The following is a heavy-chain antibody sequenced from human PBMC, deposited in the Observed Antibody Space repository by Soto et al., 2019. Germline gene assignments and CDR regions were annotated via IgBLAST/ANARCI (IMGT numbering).Heavy chain of an antibody. CDR2: ISSSLGHT. V-gene: IGHV3-11*03. CDR1: GFDFIDFH. Sequence: GGSLRLSCAGSGFDFIDFHISWVRQAPGKGLEWISYISSSLGHTDYADSVKGRFTISRDNAKSSVFLEMSDLRSDDTAVYYCAANWDFGLNVWGQGSLVTVSS. CDR3: AANWDFGLNV. J-gene: IGHJ4*02. D-gene: IGHD1-7*01.